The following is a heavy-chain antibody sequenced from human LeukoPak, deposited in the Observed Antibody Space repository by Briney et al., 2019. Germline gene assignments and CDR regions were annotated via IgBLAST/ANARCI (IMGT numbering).Heavy chain of an antibody. CDR3: ARDYCGGDCFPDY. Sequence: GSVKVSCKASGYTFSAYYMHWVRQAPGQGLEWMGRINPNSGDTNNAQNFQGRVTLTRDTSTSTAYMELSRLRSDDTAVYYCARDYCGGDCFPDYWGQGTLVTVSS. D-gene: IGHD2-21*02. CDR1: GYTFSAYY. J-gene: IGHJ4*02. CDR2: INPNSGDT. V-gene: IGHV1-2*06.